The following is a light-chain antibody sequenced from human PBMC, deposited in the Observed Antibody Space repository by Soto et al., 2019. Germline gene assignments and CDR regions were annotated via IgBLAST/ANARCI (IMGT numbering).Light chain of an antibody. CDR1: GSDVGAYNY. Sequence: QSALTQPASVSGSPGQSITISCTGTGSDVGAYNYVSWYQQHPDKAPKLMIYDVSDRPSGVSNRFSGSKSGNTASLTISGLQAEDVADYYCPSFTSSSPLLVFGAGTKLTVL. J-gene: IGLJ1*01. CDR2: DVS. CDR3: PSFTSSSPLLV. V-gene: IGLV2-14*01.